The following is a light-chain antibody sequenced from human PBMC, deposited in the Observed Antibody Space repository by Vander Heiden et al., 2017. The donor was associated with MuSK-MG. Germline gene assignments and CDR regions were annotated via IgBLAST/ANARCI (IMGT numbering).Light chain of an antibody. Sequence: SYELTQPPSVSVSPGQTVSITCSEGSLENKYVCWYQQKPGQSLVVLIYKDRQRPAGIPDRFSGSNSGDTATLTISGAQAMDEADYYCQAWDSNTVVFGGGSRLTV. CDR3: QAWDSNTVV. V-gene: IGLV3-1*01. J-gene: IGLJ2*01. CDR2: KDR. CDR1: SLENKY.